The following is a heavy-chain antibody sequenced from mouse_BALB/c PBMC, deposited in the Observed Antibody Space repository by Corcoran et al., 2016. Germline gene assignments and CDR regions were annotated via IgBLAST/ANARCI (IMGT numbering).Heavy chain of an antibody. CDR2: INPNNGGT. D-gene: IGHD2-12*01. CDR1: GYTFTDYN. CDR3: ARSGHYTFAY. Sequence: EVLLQQSGPELVKPGASVKIPCKASGYTFTDYNMDWVKQSHGKSLEWIGDINPNNGGTIYNQKFKGKATLTVDKSSSTSYMELRSLTSEDTAVYYVARSGHYTFAYWGQGTLLTVSA. V-gene: IGHV1-18*01. J-gene: IGHJ3*01.